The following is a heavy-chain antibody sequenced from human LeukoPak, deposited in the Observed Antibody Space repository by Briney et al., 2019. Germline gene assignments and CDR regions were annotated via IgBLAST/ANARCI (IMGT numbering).Heavy chain of an antibody. J-gene: IGHJ3*02. CDR3: ARDFLNAIDI. CDR2: ISSSNTYI. V-gene: IGHV3-21*01. D-gene: IGHD2/OR15-2a*01. Sequence: PGGSLRLSCAASGFTFSSSTMTWVRQSPGKGLEWVSPISSSNTYIYYADSVKGRFIISRDNAKNSLYLQMNSLRAEDTAVFYCARDFLNAIDIWGQGTMVTVSS. CDR1: GFTFSSST.